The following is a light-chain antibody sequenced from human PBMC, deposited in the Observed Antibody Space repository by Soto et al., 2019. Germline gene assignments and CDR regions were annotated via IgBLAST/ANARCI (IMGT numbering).Light chain of an antibody. J-gene: IGLJ2*01. V-gene: IGLV1-44*01. CDR3: AAWDDSLNGHVV. CDR1: TSNIRSNT. CDR2: SNN. Sequence: QPVLTQPPSASGTPGQRVTISCSGSTSNIRSNTVNWYQQLPGTAPKLLIYSNNQRPSGVPYRFSGSKSGTSASLAISGLQSEDEADYYCAAWDDSLNGHVVFGGGTKLTVL.